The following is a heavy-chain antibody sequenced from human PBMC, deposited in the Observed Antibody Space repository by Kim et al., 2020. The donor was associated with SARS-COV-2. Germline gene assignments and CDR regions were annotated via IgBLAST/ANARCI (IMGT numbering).Heavy chain of an antibody. D-gene: IGHD3-10*01. CDR2: ISGSGGST. CDR1: GFTFSSYA. CDR3: AKAIRSGSYYDIRRGAFDI. V-gene: IGHV3-23*01. Sequence: GGSLRLSCAASGFTFSSYAMSWVRQAPGKGLEWVSAISGSGGSTYYADSVKGRFTISRDNSKNTLYLQMNSLRAEDTAVYYCAKAIRSGSYYDIRRGAFDICGQGTMGTVSS. J-gene: IGHJ3*02.